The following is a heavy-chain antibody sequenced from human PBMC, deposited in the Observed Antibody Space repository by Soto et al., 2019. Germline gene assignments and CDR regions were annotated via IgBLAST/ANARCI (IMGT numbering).Heavy chain of an antibody. J-gene: IGHJ6*02. Sequence: GGSLRLSCAASGFTFSSYAMHWVRQAPGKGLEWVAVISYDGSNKYYADSVKGRFTISRDNSKNTLYLQMNSLRAEDTAVYYCAREGDYSCYYYGMDVWGQGTTVTVSS. CDR1: GFTFSSYA. CDR2: ISYDGSNK. CDR3: AREGDYSCYYYGMDV. D-gene: IGHD2-15*01. V-gene: IGHV3-30-3*01.